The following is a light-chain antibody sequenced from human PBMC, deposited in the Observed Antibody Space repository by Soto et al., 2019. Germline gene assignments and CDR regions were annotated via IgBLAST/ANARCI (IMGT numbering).Light chain of an antibody. CDR3: QQYTSYST. CDR1: QSINSW. J-gene: IGKJ1*01. CDR2: KAS. Sequence: DIQMTQSPSTLPASVGDRVTITCRASQSINSWLAWYQQKPGRAPKLLIYKASSLESGVPSRFSGSGSGTEFPLTISSLQPDDFATYYCQQYTSYSTFGQGTKVEIK. V-gene: IGKV1-5*03.